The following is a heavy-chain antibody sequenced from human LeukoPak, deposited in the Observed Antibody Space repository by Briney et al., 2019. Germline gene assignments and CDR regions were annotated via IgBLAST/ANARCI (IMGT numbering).Heavy chain of an antibody. J-gene: IGHJ4*02. D-gene: IGHD7-27*01. CDR1: GFTFSSYA. CDR3: AIDPNWGTHS. V-gene: IGHV3-23*01. CDR2: ISNSGGRT. Sequence: PGGSLRLSCAASGFTFSSYAMSWVRQAPGKGLEWVSSISNSGGRTFYTDSVKGRFTISRDNSKITLYLQMNSLRAEDTAVYYCAIDPNWGTHSWGQGVLVTVSS.